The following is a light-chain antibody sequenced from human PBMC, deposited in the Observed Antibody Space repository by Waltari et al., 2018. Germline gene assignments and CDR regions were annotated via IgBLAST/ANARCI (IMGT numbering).Light chain of an antibody. CDR1: QSVSSN. V-gene: IGKV3-15*01. J-gene: IGKJ4*01. CDR2: GAS. Sequence: EIVMTPSPDTLSESPGERATLSCRASQSVSSNLAWYQQKPGQAPRLLIYGASTRAPAIPARFSGSGSGTEFTLTISSLQSEDFAVYYCQQYNNWPPLTFGGGTTVEIK. CDR3: QQYNNWPPLT.